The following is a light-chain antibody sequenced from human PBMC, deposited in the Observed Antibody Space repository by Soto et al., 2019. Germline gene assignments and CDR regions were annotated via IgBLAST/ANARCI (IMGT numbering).Light chain of an antibody. CDR1: RRDVGGYNY. CDR3: CSYGGNYVI. CDR2: DVA. Sequence: HSALTQPRSVSGSPGQSVTISCTGTRRDVGGYNYVSWYQQHPGKVPKLMIFDVAKRPSGVPDRFSGSKSGTTASLTISGLQAEDEADYYCCSYGGNYVIFGGGTKVTVL. V-gene: IGLV2-11*01. J-gene: IGLJ2*01.